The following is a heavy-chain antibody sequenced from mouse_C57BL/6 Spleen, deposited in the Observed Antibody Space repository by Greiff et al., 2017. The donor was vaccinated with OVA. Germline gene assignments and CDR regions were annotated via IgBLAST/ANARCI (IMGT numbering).Heavy chain of an antibody. Sequence: EVQLVESGPELVKPGASVKMSCKASGYTFTDYNMHWVKQSHGKSLEWIGYINPNNGGTSYNQKFKGKATLTVNKSSSTAYMELRSLTSEDSAVYYCARAYDGYSYYFDYWGQGTTLTVSS. J-gene: IGHJ2*01. CDR2: INPNNGGT. CDR3: ARAYDGYSYYFDY. D-gene: IGHD2-3*01. CDR1: GYTFTDYN. V-gene: IGHV1-22*01.